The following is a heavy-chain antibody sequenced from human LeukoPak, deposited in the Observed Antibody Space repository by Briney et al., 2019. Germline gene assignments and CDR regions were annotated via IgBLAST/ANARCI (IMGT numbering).Heavy chain of an antibody. CDR3: VKDGAMVRGVIIGYFDY. Sequence: GRSLRLSCAASGFTFSSYAMHWVRQAPGKGLEYVSGISINGGSTYYADSVKGRFSISRDNSKNTLYLQMSSLRPEDTAVYYCVKDGAMVRGVIIGYFDYWGQGTLVTVSS. D-gene: IGHD3-10*01. J-gene: IGHJ4*02. CDR1: GFTFSSYA. CDR2: ISINGGST. V-gene: IGHV3-64D*06.